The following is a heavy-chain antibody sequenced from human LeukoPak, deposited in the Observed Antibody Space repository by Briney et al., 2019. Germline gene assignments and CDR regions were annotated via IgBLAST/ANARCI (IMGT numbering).Heavy chain of an antibody. CDR3: ARTAVEAGHSPYFDY. D-gene: IGHD5-24*01. J-gene: IGHJ4*02. V-gene: IGHV3-13*01. CDR1: GFTFTNND. CDR2: LGTAGDT. Sequence: GGSLRLSCAASGFTFTNNDMQWARHPTGKGLERVSGLGTAGDTSYPGSVKGRLTISRENAKNSLYLQMNSLRAGDTAVYYCARTAVEAGHSPYFDYWGQGTLVTVSS.